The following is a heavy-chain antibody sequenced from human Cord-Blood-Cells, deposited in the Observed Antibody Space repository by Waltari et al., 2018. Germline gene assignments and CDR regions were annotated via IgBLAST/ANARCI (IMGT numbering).Heavy chain of an antibody. J-gene: IGHJ4*02. CDR2: IYYSGST. CDR3: ARGTYGHY. Sequence: QVQLQESGPGLVKPSETLSLTCTVSGGSISSSYWSWIRQPPGKGLEWIGYIYYSGSTNYNPSLKSRVTISVDTSKNQFSLKLSSVTAADTAVYYCARGTYGHYWGQGTLVTVSS. V-gene: IGHV4-59*01. D-gene: IGHD2-8*01. CDR1: GGSISSSY.